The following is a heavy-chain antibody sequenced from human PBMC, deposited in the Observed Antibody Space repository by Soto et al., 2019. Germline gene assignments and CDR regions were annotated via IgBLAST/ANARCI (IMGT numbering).Heavy chain of an antibody. Sequence: QVQLVESGGGVVQPGRSLRLSCAASGFTFSSYAMHWVRQAPGKGLEWVAVISNDGSNKYYADSVKGRFTISRDNSKNTLYVQKDSLRDEDTAVYDCASLAIVATTLFDYWGQGTLVTVSS. CDR3: ASLAIVATTLFDY. D-gene: IGHD5-12*01. CDR2: ISNDGSNK. V-gene: IGHV3-30-3*01. CDR1: GFTFSSYA. J-gene: IGHJ4*02.